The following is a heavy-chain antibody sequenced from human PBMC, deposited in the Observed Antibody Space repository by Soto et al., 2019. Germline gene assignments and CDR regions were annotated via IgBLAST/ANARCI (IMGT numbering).Heavy chain of an antibody. CDR2: IYYSGIT. D-gene: IGHD3-3*02. CDR3: ARFGMFTISGFFDS. J-gene: IGHJ4*02. CDR1: GGSISSSSYY. Sequence: PKAVSLTCTVSGGSISSSSYYWGWIRQPPGKGLEWIGSIYYSGITNYNPPLRSRVTISVDTSKNQFSLNLTSVTAADSAVYHCARFGMFTISGFFDSWGLGTLVTVSS. V-gene: IGHV4-39*07.